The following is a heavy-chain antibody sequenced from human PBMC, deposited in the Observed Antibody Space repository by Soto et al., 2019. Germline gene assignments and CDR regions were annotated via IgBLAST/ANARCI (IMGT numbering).Heavy chain of an antibody. CDR1: GFTFSSYG. D-gene: IGHD5-18*01. J-gene: IGHJ6*02. CDR2: ISYDGSNK. Sequence: SLRLSCAASGFTFSSYGMHWVRQAPGKGLEWVAVISYDGSNKYYADSVKGRFTISRDNSKNTLYLQMNSLRAEDTAVYYCAKKLRGYSPGYCYYGMDVWGQGTTVTVSS. CDR3: AKKLRGYSPGYCYYGMDV. V-gene: IGHV3-30*18.